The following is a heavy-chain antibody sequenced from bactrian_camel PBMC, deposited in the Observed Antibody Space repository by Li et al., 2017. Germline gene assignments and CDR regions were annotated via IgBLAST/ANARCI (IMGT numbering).Heavy chain of an antibody. Sequence: HVQLVESGGGSVQAGGSLKLSCAVSGDIFSTSCMGWFRQAPGQGRQLAAFINNSGTTGYPESVKGRFFTSLDSAKTTLTLQMNSLQTEDTAVYTCAAGITSRHNVGYCFPDKYYGQGTQVTVS. CDR1: GDIFSTSC. D-gene: IGHD5*01. CDR2: INNSGTT. V-gene: IGHV3S53*01. J-gene: IGHJ4*01.